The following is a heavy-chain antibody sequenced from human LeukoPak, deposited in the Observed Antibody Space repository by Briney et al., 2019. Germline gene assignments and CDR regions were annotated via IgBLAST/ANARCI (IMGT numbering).Heavy chain of an antibody. J-gene: IGHJ4*02. CDR1: GYTFTTYG. D-gene: IGHD6-19*01. V-gene: IGHV1-18*01. CDR3: ATADVAVAGTPDY. Sequence: ASVKVSCKASGYTFTTYGIAGVRRAPGQGLEWRGWISAYNGNTNSAQKLQGRVTMTEDTSTNTAYMELSSLRSEDTAVYYCATADVAVAGTPDYWGQGTLVTVSS. CDR2: ISAYNGNT.